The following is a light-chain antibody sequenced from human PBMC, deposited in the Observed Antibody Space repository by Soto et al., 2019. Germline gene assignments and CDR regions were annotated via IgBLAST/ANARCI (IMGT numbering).Light chain of an antibody. CDR3: QQYGSSPPFT. J-gene: IGKJ3*01. CDR1: QSVSSSY. CDR2: AAS. Sequence: EIVLTQSPGTLSLSPGERATLSCSASQSVSSSYLAWYQQKPGQAPRLLIYAASSRATGIPDRFSGSGSGTDFTLTISRLEPEDFAVYYCQQYGSSPPFTFGPGTKVDIK. V-gene: IGKV3-20*01.